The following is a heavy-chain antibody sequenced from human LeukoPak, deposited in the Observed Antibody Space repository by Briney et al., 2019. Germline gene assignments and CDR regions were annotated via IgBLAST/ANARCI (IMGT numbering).Heavy chain of an antibody. V-gene: IGHV1-18*01. CDR1: GYTFTNFG. CDR2: ISAYNGNT. Sequence: ASVKVSCKASGYTFTNFGISWVRQAPGQGLEWMGWISAYNGNTNYAQKLQGRVTMTTDTSTSTAYMELRSLRSDDTAVYYCARAESSYYYGSGVDYWGQGTLVTVSS. D-gene: IGHD3-10*01. CDR3: ARAESSYYYGSGVDY. J-gene: IGHJ4*02.